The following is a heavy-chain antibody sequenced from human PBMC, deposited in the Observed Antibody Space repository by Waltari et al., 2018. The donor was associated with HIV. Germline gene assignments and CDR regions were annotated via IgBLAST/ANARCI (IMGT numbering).Heavy chain of an antibody. CDR3: AKGGSHLTIFEAWFDS. V-gene: IGHV3-9*02. D-gene: IGHD3-3*01. CDR2: ISWNSGIT. Sequence: EVQLVASVGGLVQPGRSLRLSCAASGSPSDDSPLPWVRQSPGKGLEGVSGISWNSGITDYGDSVKGRFTISRDNAKNSLYLQMNSLTVEDTAFYYCAKGGSHLTIFEAWFDSWGQGTLVTVSS. J-gene: IGHJ5*01. CDR1: GSPSDDSP.